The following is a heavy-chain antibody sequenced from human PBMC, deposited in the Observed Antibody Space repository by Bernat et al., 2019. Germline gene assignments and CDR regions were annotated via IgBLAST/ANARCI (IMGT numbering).Heavy chain of an antibody. D-gene: IGHD4-17*01. J-gene: IGHJ6*03. CDR1: GFTFSSYG. CDR2: IWYDGSNK. Sequence: QVQLVESGGGVVQPGRSLRLSCAASGFTFSSYGMHWVRQAPGKGLEWVAVIWYDGSNKYYADSVKGRFTISRDNSKNTLYRQMNSLRAEDTAVYYCAREVTVTIKLDYYYYMDVWGKGTTVTVSS. CDR3: AREVTVTIKLDYYYYMDV. V-gene: IGHV3-33*01.